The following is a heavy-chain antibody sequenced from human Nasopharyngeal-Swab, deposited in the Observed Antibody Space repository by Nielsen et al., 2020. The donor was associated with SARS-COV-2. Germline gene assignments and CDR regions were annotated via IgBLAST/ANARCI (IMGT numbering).Heavy chain of an antibody. J-gene: IGHJ5*02. V-gene: IGHV3-23*01. CDR3: AKDETYYDFWSGYFRWFDP. CDR2: ISGSGGST. Sequence: VRQDPGKGLEWVSAISGSGGSTYYADSVKGRFTISRDNSKNTLYLQMNSLRAEDTAVYYCAKDETYYDFWSGYFRWFDPWGQGTLVTVSS. D-gene: IGHD3-3*01.